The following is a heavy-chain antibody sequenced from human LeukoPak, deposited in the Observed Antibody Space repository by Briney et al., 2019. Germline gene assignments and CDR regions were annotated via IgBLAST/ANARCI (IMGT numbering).Heavy chain of an antibody. Sequence: SETLSLTCTVSGGSISSYYWSWIRQPPGKGLEWIGYIYYSGSTNYNPSLKSRVTISVDTSKNQFSLKLSSVTAADTAVYYCARGSIAARRAFDIWGRGIMVTVSS. CDR1: GGSISSYY. V-gene: IGHV4-59*01. D-gene: IGHD6-6*01. CDR3: ARGSIAARRAFDI. CDR2: IYYSGST. J-gene: IGHJ3*02.